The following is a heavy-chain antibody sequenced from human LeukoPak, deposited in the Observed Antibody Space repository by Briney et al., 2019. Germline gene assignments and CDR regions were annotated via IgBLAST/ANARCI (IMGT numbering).Heavy chain of an antibody. CDR3: AREAAAGTDRYFDH. V-gene: IGHV3-21*01. D-gene: IGHD6-13*01. J-gene: IGHJ4*02. Sequence: GGSLRLSCAASGFTFSSYSMNWVRQAPGKGLEWVSSISSSSSYIYYADSVKGRFTISRDNAKNSLYLQMNSLRAEDTAVYYCAREAAAGTDRYFDHWGQGTLVTVSS. CDR1: GFTFSSYS. CDR2: ISSSSSYI.